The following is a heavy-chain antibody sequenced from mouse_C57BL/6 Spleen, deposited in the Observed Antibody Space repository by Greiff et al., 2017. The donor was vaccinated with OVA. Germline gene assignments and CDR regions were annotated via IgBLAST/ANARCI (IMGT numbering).Heavy chain of an antibody. V-gene: IGHV1-26*01. J-gene: IGHJ4*01. CDR3: ARASYYDYEGY. CDR2: INPNNGGT. CDR1: GYTFTDYY. Sequence: VQLQQSGPELVKPGASVKISCKASGYTFTDYYMNWVKQSHGKSLEWIGDINPNNGGTSYNQKFKGKATLTVDKSSSTAYMELRSLTSEDSAVYYCARASYYDYEGYWGQGTSVTVSS. D-gene: IGHD2-4*01.